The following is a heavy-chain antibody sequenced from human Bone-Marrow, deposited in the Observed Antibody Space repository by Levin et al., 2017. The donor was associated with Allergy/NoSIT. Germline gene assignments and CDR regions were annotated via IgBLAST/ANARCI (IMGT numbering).Heavy chain of an antibody. CDR2: ISWNSGSI. Sequence: SLKISCAASGFTFDDYAMHWVRQAPGKGLEWVSGISWNSGSIGYADSVKGRFTISRDNAKNSLYLQMNSLRAKDTALYYCAKDSYYYGMDVWGQGTTVTVSS. CDR1: GFTFDDYA. V-gene: IGHV3-9*01. CDR3: AKDSYYYGMDV. J-gene: IGHJ6*02.